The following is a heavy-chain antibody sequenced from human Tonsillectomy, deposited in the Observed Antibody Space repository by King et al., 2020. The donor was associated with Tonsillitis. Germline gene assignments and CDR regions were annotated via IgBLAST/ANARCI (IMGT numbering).Heavy chain of an antibody. CDR3: AREELRFLEWLLSSQDAFDI. CDR1: GFTFSSYW. J-gene: IGHJ3*02. Sequence: VQLVESGGGLVQPGGSLRLSCAASGFTFSSYWMSWVRQAPGKGLEWVATIKQDGSEKYLVDSVKGRFTISRDNAKNSLYLQMNSLGAEDTAVYYCAREELRFLEWLLSSQDAFDIWGQGTMVTVSS. D-gene: IGHD3-3*01. V-gene: IGHV3-7*03. CDR2: IKQDGSEK.